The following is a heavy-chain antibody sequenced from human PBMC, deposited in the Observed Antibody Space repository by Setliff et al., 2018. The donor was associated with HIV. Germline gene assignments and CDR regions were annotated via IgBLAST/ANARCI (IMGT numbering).Heavy chain of an antibody. CDR1: GGPLNSRNW. V-gene: IGHV4-4*02. D-gene: IGHD3-10*01. CDR2: AFHSGSA. CDR3: ARDHVFGSRTGFDP. J-gene: IGHJ5*02. Sequence: SETLSLTCAVSGGPLNSRNWWSWVRQPPGKGLVWIGEAFHSGSANSNAYLRSRGMISVDTSKNQFSLKLSAVTAAATAVYYCARDHVFGSRTGFDPWGPGILVTVSS.